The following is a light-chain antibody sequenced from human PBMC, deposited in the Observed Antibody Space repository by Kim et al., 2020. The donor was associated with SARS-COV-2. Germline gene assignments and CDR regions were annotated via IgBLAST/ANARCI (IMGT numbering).Light chain of an antibody. J-gene: IGLJ3*02. CDR3: GLYMGSGIWV. CDR1: SGSVSTNHY. CDR2: STD. Sequence: QTVVTQEPSFSVSPGGTITLTCGLRSGSVSTNHYPAWYLQTPGQPPRTLIYSTDTRSPGVPDRFSGSILGDKAALTITGAQADDECDYHCGLYMGSGIWVFGGGTKVTVL. V-gene: IGLV8-61*01.